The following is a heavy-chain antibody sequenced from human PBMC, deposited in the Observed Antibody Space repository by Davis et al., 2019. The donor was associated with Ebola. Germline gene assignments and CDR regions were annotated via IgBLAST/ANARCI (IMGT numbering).Heavy chain of an antibody. CDR1: GYTFTSYD. Sequence: ASVKVSCKASGYTFTSYDINWVRQTTGQGLEWMGWMNPNSGNTGYAQKFQGRVTMTRNTSISTAYMELSSLRSEDTAVYYCARDRADYDILTGYYSSHYWGQGTLVTVSS. J-gene: IGHJ4*02. CDR2: MNPNSGNT. V-gene: IGHV1-8*01. CDR3: ARDRADYDILTGYYSSHY. D-gene: IGHD3-9*01.